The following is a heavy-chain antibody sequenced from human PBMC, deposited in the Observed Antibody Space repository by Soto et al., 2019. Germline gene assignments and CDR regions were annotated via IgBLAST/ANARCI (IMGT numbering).Heavy chain of an antibody. CDR2: MNQDGTRI. J-gene: IGHJ5*02. D-gene: IGHD3-10*02. V-gene: IGHV3-7*01. CDR1: GFTFSSFW. Sequence: EVQLVESGGDLVQPGGSLRLSCAASGFTFSSFWMAWVRQSPGGGLEWVANMNQDGTRIDYVGSVRGRRTISRDNVKNARVLQMSSLRTEDTAMYFCAIEICFSTCESLGPPTPVVVSP. CDR3: AIEICFSTCES.